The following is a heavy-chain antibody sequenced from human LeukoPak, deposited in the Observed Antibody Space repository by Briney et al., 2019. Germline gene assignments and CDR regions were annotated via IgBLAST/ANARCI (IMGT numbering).Heavy chain of an antibody. CDR3: ARAQDENWFDP. J-gene: IGHJ5*02. CDR2: INPNSGGT. CDR1: GYTFTGYY. V-gene: IGHV1-2*02. Sequence: ASVKVSCKASGYTFTGYYMHWVRQAPGQGLEWMGWINPNSGGTNYAQKFQGRVTMTRDTSISTAYMELSRLRSDDTAVYHRARAQDENWFDPWGQGTLVTVSS.